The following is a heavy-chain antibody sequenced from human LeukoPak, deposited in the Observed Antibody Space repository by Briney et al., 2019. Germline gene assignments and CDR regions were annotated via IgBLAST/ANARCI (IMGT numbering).Heavy chain of an antibody. CDR2: IYYSGNT. J-gene: IGHJ4*02. D-gene: IGHD5-12*01. V-gene: IGHV4-39*07. CDR3: AREVATIYYFDY. CDR1: GDSISSNYFY. Sequence: PSETLSLTCSVSGDSISSNYFYWGWIRQSPGKGLEWIGSIYYSGNTYYNPSLKSRVTISVDTSKNQFSLKLSSVTAADTAVYYCAREVATIYYFDYWGQGTLVTVSS.